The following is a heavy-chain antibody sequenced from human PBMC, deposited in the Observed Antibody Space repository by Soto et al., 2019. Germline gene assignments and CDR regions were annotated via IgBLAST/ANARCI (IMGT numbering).Heavy chain of an antibody. V-gene: IGHV3-23*01. Sequence: GGSLRLSCAASGFIFINYAMSWGRQAPGKGLEWVSLVSATAGTTYYTDSVKGRFTISRDNSRNTVYLQMNSLRADDTAVYYCAKGRLAGGFDYWGKGTLVTVSS. J-gene: IGHJ4*02. CDR1: GFIFINYA. D-gene: IGHD3-16*01. CDR3: AKGRLAGGFDY. CDR2: VSATAGTT.